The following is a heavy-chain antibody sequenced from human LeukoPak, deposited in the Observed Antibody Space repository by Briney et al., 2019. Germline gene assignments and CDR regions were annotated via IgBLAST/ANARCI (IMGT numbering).Heavy chain of an antibody. Sequence: GSLRLSCAASGFTFDDYGMSWVRQAPGKGLEWIGSIYYSGSTYYNPSLKSRVTISVDTSKNQFSLKLSSVTAADTAVYYCARSGRWPTIGLFDYWGQGTLVTVSS. J-gene: IGHJ4*02. CDR3: ARSGRWPTIGLFDY. D-gene: IGHD5-24*01. CDR1: GFTFDDYG. V-gene: IGHV4-38-2*01. CDR2: IYYSGST.